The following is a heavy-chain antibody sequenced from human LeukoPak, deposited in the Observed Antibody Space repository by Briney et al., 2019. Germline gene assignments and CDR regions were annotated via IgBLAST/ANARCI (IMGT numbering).Heavy chain of an antibody. CDR3: ARVRCSGGSCPYYYYYYYMDV. CDR1: GGSFSGYY. Sequence: SETLSLTCAVYGGSFSGYYWSWIRQPPGKGLEWIGEINHSGSTNYNPSLKSRVTISVDTSKNQFSLKLSSVTAADTAVYYSARVRCSGGSCPYYYYYYYMDVWGKGTTVTVSS. J-gene: IGHJ6*03. V-gene: IGHV4-34*01. D-gene: IGHD2-15*01. CDR2: INHSGST.